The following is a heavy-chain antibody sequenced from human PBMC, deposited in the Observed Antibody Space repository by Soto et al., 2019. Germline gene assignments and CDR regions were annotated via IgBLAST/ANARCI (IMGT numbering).Heavy chain of an antibody. CDR2: ISYDGSNK. CDR1: GFTFSSYG. Sequence: GGSLRLSCAASGFTFSSYGMHWVRQAPGKGLEWVAVISYDGSNKYYADSVKGRFTISRDNSKNTLYLQMNSLRAEDTAVYYCAKGITIFGVPYDYWGQGTLVTVS. V-gene: IGHV3-30*18. D-gene: IGHD3-3*01. CDR3: AKGITIFGVPYDY. J-gene: IGHJ4*02.